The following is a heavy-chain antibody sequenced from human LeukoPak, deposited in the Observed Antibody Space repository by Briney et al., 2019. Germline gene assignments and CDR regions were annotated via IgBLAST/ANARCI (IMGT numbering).Heavy chain of an antibody. CDR3: AKGSMYYYDSSGYYIFDY. V-gene: IGHV3-23*01. D-gene: IGHD3-22*01. CDR1: GFTFSSYA. Sequence: GGSLRLSCAASGFTFSSYAMSWVRQAPGKGLEWVSAISGSGGSTYYADSVKGRFTISRDNSKNTLYLQMNSLRAEDTAVYYCAKGSMYYYDSSGYYIFDYWGQGTLVTVSS. J-gene: IGHJ4*02. CDR2: ISGSGGST.